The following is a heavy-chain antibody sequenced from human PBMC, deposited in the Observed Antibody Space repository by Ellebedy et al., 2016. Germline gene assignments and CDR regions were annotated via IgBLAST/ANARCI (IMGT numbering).Heavy chain of an antibody. CDR1: GGTFNTYG. CDR3: ASNFWSGYNGNDAFDI. CDR2: IIPIFGTA. V-gene: IGHV1-69*06. Sequence: ASVKVSCKASGGTFNTYGINWVRQAPGQGLEWMGGIIPIFGTANYAQKFQGRVTITADKSTSTAYMELSSLRSEDTAVYYCASNFWSGYNGNDAFDIWGQGTMVTVSS. D-gene: IGHD3-3*01. J-gene: IGHJ3*02.